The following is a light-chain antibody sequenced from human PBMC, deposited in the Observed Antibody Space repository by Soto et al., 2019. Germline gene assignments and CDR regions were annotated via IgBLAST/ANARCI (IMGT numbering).Light chain of an antibody. V-gene: IGKV3-15*01. J-gene: IGKJ1*01. CDR2: SAS. Sequence: EIVMTQSPATLSVSPGGRATLSCRASQSISDTLAWYRQKPGQAPRLLIYSASRRATGFPGRFSGSGSGTDFTLTISSLQSEDLAVYYCQQYNNWPWTFGQGTKVDIK. CDR1: QSISDT. CDR3: QQYNNWPWT.